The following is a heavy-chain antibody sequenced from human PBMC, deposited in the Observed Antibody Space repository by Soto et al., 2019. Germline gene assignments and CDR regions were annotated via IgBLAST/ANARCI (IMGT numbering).Heavy chain of an antibody. CDR2: IYHSGST. J-gene: IGHJ4*02. Sequence: QVQLQESGPGLVKPSGTLSLTCAVSGGSISSSNWWSWVPQPPGKGLEWIGEIYHSGSTNYNPSHKRRVTSRDDKSQHQFPLKLSSVTAADPALYSCAGTPWDGCTGYYFDYWGQGTLGTVSS. D-gene: IGHD1-26*01. CDR1: GGSISSSNW. V-gene: IGHV4-4*02. CDR3: AGTPWDGCTGYYFDY.